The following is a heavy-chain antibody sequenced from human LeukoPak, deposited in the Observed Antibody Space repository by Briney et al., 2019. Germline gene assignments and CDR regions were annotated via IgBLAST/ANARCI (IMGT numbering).Heavy chain of an antibody. Sequence: GGSLRLSRAASGFTFSRDWMHWVRQAPGKGPEWVSRISDDGSITTYADSVQGRFTISRDNAKSTMFLQMNSLRAEDTAVYFCARRFYQTNVYDRHFDHWGQGILVIVSS. D-gene: IGHD2-8*01. CDR1: GFTFSRDW. J-gene: IGHJ4*02. V-gene: IGHV3-74*03. CDR3: ARRFYQTNVYDRHFDH. CDR2: ISDDGSIT.